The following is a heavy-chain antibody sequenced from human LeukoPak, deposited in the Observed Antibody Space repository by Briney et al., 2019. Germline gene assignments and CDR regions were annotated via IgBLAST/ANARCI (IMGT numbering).Heavy chain of an antibody. CDR1: GYTFTTYW. Sequence: HGESLKISCKGSGYTFTTYWIGWGRQMPGKGLEWVGLLYPGDSDPRSSPSFQGQVTISADKSISTAYLQWSSLKASDSAMYYCARHGLGSSWFGFDYWGQGTLVTVSS. J-gene: IGHJ4*02. CDR2: LYPGDSDP. D-gene: IGHD6-13*01. V-gene: IGHV5-51*01. CDR3: ARHGLGSSWFGFDY.